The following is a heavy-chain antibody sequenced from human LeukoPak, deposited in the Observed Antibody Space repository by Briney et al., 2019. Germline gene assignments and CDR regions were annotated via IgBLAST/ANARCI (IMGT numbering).Heavy chain of an antibody. J-gene: IGHJ4*02. CDR1: GYSHTSDW. CDR2: INSGSGSV. D-gene: IGHD4-11*01. Sequence: GASVKVSCKASGYSHTSDWMHGVRQAPGQGLEWMGAINSGSGSVSHAQKLQGRVTMTRDTATSTVYMELSSLGSEDTAVYYCTREVVGTTIKNFDSWGQGPLVTVSP. V-gene: IGHV1-46*01. CDR3: TREVVGTTIKNFDS.